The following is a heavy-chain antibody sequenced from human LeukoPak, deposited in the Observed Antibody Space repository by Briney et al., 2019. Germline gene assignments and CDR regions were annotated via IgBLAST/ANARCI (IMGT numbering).Heavy chain of an antibody. D-gene: IGHD6-6*01. Sequence: PGGSLRLSCAASGFTFSSYSMNWVRPAPGKGLEWVSSISSSSSYIYYADSVKGRFTISRDNAKNSLYLRMNSLRAEDRAVYYCARVGWGIAARLIDYWGQGTLVTVSS. CDR1: GFTFSSYS. J-gene: IGHJ4*02. CDR2: ISSSSSYI. V-gene: IGHV3-21*01. CDR3: ARVGWGIAARLIDY.